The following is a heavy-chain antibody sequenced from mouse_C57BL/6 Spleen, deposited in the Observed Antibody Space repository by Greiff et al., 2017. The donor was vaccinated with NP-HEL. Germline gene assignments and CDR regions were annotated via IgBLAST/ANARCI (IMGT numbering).Heavy chain of an antibody. CDR3: TSADYYGSSYVYFDV. CDR1: GYTFTSYW. J-gene: IGHJ1*03. Sequence: QVQLQQPGAELVKPGASVKLSCKASGYTFTSYWMHWVKQRPGQGLEWIGMIHPNSGSTNYNEKFKSKATLTVDKSSSTAYMQLSSLTSEDSAVYYCTSADYYGSSYVYFDVWGTGTTVTVSS. CDR2: IHPNSGST. D-gene: IGHD1-1*01. V-gene: IGHV1-64*01.